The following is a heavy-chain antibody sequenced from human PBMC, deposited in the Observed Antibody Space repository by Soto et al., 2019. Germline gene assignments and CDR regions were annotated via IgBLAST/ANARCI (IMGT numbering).Heavy chain of an antibody. Sequence: QVQLVQSGGEVKKPGASLKVSCKASGYTFTDYGVTWVRQAPGQGLEWMGWINTFNGDTTYAQQFQARVTMTTDTSTSTVYMDLRSLGTGDTAVYYCARRGTALAVTAFDSWGQGTLVTVSS. CDR1: GYTFTDYG. CDR3: ARRGTALAVTAFDS. D-gene: IGHD2-21*02. V-gene: IGHV1-18*01. J-gene: IGHJ4*02. CDR2: INTFNGDT.